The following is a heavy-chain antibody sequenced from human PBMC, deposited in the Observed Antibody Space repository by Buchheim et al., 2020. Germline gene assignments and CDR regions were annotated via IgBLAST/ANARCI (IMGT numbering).Heavy chain of an antibody. CDR2: IKQDGSEK. D-gene: IGHD1-26*01. CDR3: ARAPDSGSYFPYYFDY. Sequence: EVQLVESGGGLVQPGGSLRLSCAASGFTFSSYWMSWVRQAPGKGLEWVANIKQDGSEKYYVDSVKGRFTISRDNAKNSLYLQMNSLRAEDTAVYYCARAPDSGSYFPYYFDYWGQGTL. V-gene: IGHV3-7*01. CDR1: GFTFSSYW. J-gene: IGHJ4*02.